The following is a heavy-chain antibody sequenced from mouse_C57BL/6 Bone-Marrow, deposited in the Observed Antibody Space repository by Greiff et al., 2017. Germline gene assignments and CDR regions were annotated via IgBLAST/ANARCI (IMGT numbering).Heavy chain of an antibody. CDR2: IYPSDSET. J-gene: IGHJ4*01. CDR1: GYTFTSYW. D-gene: IGHD1-1*01. CDR3: ARGIIGTTVNYAMDY. Sequence: VQLQQPGAELVRPGSSVKLSCKASGYTFTSYWMDWVKQRPGQGLEWIGNIYPSDSETHYNQKFKDKATLTVDKSSSTAYMQLSSLTSEDSAVYYCARGIIGTTVNYAMDYWGQGTSVTVSS. V-gene: IGHV1-61*01.